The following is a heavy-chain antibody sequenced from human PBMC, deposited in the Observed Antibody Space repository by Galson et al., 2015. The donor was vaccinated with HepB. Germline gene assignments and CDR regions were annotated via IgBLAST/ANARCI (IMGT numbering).Heavy chain of an antibody. J-gene: IGHJ4*02. Sequence: SLRLSCAASGFTFSSYGMHWVRQAPGKGLEWVAVISYDGSNKYYADSVKGRFTISRDNSKNTLYLQMNSLRAEDTAVYYCAKDHASSWGFDYWGQGTLVTVSS. CDR2: ISYDGSNK. CDR1: GFTFSSYG. V-gene: IGHV3-30*18. CDR3: AKDHASSWGFDY. D-gene: IGHD6-13*01.